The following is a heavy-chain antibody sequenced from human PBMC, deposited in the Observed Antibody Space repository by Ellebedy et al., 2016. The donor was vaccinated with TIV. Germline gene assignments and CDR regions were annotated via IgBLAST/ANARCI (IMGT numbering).Heavy chain of an antibody. D-gene: IGHD3-10*01. CDR3: AHRVWFGELSQYYFDY. CDR2: IYWNDDK. CDR1: GFSLSTSGVG. Sequence: SGPTLVKPTQTLTLTCTFSGFSLSTSGVGVGWIRQPPGKALEWLALIYWNDDKRYSPSLKSRLTITKDTSKNQVVLTMTNMDPVDTATYYCAHRVWFGELSQYYFDYWGQGTLVTVSS. J-gene: IGHJ4*02. V-gene: IGHV2-5*01.